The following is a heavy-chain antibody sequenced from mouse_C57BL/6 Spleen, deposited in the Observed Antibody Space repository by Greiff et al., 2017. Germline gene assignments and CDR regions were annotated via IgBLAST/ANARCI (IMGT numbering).Heavy chain of an antibody. V-gene: IGHV14-2*01. J-gene: IGHJ2*01. CDR2: IDPEDGET. CDR3: ALIPQFGNFDY. Sequence: VQLQQSGAELVKPGASVKLSCTASGFNIKDYYMHWVKQRTEQGLEWIGRIDPEDGETKYAPKFPGKATITADTSSNTAYLQLSSLTSEDTAVYYCALIPQFGNFDYWGQGTTLTVSS. CDR1: GFNIKDYY.